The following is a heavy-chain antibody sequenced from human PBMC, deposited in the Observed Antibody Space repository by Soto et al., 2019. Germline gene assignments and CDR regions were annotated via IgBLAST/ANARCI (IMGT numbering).Heavy chain of an antibody. D-gene: IGHD3-9*01. CDR1: GFSLSTSGVG. CDR2: IYWDDDK. CDR3: AHMGRYYDILTGYSWTIDY. Sequence: QITLKESGPTLVKPTQTLTLTCTFSGFSLSTSGVGVGWIRQPPGKALEWLALIYWDDDKRYSPSLKSRLTITXDXXKNQVVLTMTNMDPVDTATYSCAHMGRYYDILTGYSWTIDYWGQGTLVTVSS. J-gene: IGHJ4*02. V-gene: IGHV2-5*02.